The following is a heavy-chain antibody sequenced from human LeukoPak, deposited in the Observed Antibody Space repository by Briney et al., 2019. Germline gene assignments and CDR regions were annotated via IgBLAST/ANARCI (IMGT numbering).Heavy chain of an antibody. CDR2: IIPIFGTA. CDR1: GGTFSSYA. V-gene: IGHV1-69*05. Sequence: SVKVSCKASGGTFSSYAISWVRQAPGQGLEWVGGIIPIFGTANYAQKFQGRVTITTDESTSTAYMELSSLRSEDTAVYYCARGGRDGYLREFDYWGQGTLVTVSS. D-gene: IGHD5-24*01. CDR3: ARGGRDGYLREFDY. J-gene: IGHJ4*02.